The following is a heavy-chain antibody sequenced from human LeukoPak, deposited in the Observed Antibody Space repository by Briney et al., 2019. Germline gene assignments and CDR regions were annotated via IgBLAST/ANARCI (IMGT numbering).Heavy chain of an antibody. Sequence: GGSLRLSCAASGFTFSSYAMNWVRQAPGKGPEWVSGISNSGSSTVYADSVQGRFTISRDNSKNTLYLQMNILRAEDTAVYYCAKDRGSGSGSYTWGIFDCWGQGTLVTVSS. CDR2: ISNSGSST. J-gene: IGHJ4*02. D-gene: IGHD3-10*01. CDR3: AKDRGSGSGSYTWGIFDC. V-gene: IGHV3-23*01. CDR1: GFTFSSYA.